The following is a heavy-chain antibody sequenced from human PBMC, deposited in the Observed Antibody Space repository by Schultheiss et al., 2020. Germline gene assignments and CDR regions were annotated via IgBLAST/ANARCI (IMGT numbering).Heavy chain of an antibody. CDR1: GFTFSSYW. J-gene: IGHJ6*02. CDR2: IYHSGST. D-gene: IGHD5-24*01. V-gene: IGHV4-4*02. Sequence: GSLRLSCAASGFTFSSYWMHWVRQAPGKGLEWIGSIYHSGSTYYNPSLKSRVTISVDRSKNQFSLKLSSVTAADTAVYYCARDSRDGSHTTRGMDVWGQGPPVTVSS. CDR3: ARDSRDGSHTTRGMDV.